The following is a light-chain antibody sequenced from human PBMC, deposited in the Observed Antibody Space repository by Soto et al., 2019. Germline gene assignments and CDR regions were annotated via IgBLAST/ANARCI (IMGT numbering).Light chain of an antibody. CDR2: KAS. CDR3: QQYNSYWT. J-gene: IGKJ1*01. V-gene: IGKV1-5*03. CDR1: QSISSW. Sequence: DIQMTQSPSTLSASVGDRVTITCRASQSISSWLAWYQQKPGKAPKLLIYKASSLESGVPSRFSGSGSGTEFTLTISSLQSVDFATYYCQQYNSYWTFGQGTKVEIK.